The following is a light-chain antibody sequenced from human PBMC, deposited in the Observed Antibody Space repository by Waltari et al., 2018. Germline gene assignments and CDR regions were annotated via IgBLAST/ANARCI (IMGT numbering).Light chain of an antibody. CDR2: YVS. J-gene: IGKJ5*01. Sequence: DFQLTQSPSFLSASVGDRVTITCRASKCISRHLAWYQQKPGEAPKLLIYYVSTLQRGVPSRFSGSGFGTEFTLTISSLQPEDSATYYCQKLDNYPPPTFGQGTRLEI. V-gene: IGKV1-9*01. CDR1: KCISRH. CDR3: QKLDNYPPPT.